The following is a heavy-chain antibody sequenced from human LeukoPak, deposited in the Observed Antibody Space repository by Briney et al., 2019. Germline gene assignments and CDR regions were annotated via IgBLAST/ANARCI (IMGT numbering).Heavy chain of an antibody. J-gene: IGHJ4*02. D-gene: IGHD6-19*01. CDR3: ARDRLYSSGWYFDY. V-gene: IGHV3-72*01. CDR1: GFTFSDHY. CDR2: SKNKANSYIT. Sequence: GGSLRLSCAASGFTFSDHYMDWVRQAPGKGLEWVGRSKNKANSYITQYAAFVQGRFTISRDDSKNSLYLQINSLRAEDTAVYYCARDRLYSSGWYFDYWGQGTLVTVSS.